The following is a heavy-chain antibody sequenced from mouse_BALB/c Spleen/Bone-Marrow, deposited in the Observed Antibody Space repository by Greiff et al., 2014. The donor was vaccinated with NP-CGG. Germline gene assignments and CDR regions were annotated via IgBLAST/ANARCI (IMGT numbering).Heavy chain of an antibody. CDR3: ARITTATGAMDY. V-gene: IGHV2-9*02. Sequence: VQLVESGPGLVAPSQSLSITCTVSGFSLTNYGVHWVRQPPGKGLEWLGVIWADGSTNYNSALMSRLSISKDNSKSQVLFKMNSLQTDDTAMYYCARITTATGAMDYWGQGTSDTVSS. J-gene: IGHJ4*01. D-gene: IGHD1-2*01. CDR1: GFSLTNYG. CDR2: IWADGST.